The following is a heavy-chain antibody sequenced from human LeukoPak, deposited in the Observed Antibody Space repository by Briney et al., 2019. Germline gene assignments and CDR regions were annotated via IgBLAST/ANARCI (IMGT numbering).Heavy chain of an antibody. V-gene: IGHV1-18*01. J-gene: IGHJ6*03. Sequence: ASVKVSCKASGYTFTSYGISWVRQAPGQGLEWMGWISAYNGNTNYAQKLQGRVTMTTDTSTSTAYMELRSLRSDDTAVYYCARQERWLQIQGYYYYMDIWGKGTTVTVSS. CDR1: GYTFTSYG. D-gene: IGHD5-24*01. CDR3: ARQERWLQIQGYYYYMDI. CDR2: ISAYNGNT.